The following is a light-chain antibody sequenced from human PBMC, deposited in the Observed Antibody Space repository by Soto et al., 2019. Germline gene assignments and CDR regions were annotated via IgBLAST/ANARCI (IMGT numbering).Light chain of an antibody. CDR3: QQYASSTGT. V-gene: IGKV3-20*01. CDR1: QSVSSSY. CDR2: GAS. Sequence: EIVLTKSPGTLSLSPGEGATLSCRASQSVSSSYLAWYQQKPGQAPRLLIYGASSRATGIPDRFSGSGSGTDFTHTISRLEPEDFAVYYCQQYASSTGTFGQGTKVEIK. J-gene: IGKJ1*01.